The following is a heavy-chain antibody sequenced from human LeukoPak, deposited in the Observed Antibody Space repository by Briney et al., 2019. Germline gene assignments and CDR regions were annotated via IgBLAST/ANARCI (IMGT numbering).Heavy chain of an antibody. D-gene: IGHD6-19*01. CDR3: AKPISGGLAVTADWFDP. Sequence: ETLSLTCTVSGGSISSSSYCWGWIRQPPGKGLEWVSTINANSGATSYAASVRGRFTISRDNSKNILYLQLNSLRAEDTAVYYCAKPISGGLAVTADWFDPWGQGTLVVVSS. CDR1: GGSISSSSYC. V-gene: IGHV3-23*01. J-gene: IGHJ5*01. CDR2: INANSGAT.